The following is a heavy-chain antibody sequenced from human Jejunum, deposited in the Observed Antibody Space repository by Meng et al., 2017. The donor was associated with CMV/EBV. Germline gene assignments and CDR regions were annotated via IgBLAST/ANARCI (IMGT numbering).Heavy chain of an antibody. CDR1: GGSISSRSYY. CDR3: LRGSGGSV. Sequence: QLTRRGWGPGPVKPSETLSLPCTVSGGSISSRSYYWGWIRQPPGKGLEWIGSIYYSGSTYYNPSLKSRVTISVDTSKNQFFLKLSPVTAADTAVYHCLRGSGGSVWGQGTLVTVSS. CDR2: IYYSGST. J-gene: IGHJ1*01. V-gene: IGHV4-39*07. D-gene: IGHD3-10*01.